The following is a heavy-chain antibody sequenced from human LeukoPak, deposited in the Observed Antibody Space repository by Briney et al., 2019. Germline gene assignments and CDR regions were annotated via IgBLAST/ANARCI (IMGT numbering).Heavy chain of an antibody. CDR3: AKDGTVSETSGILDY. CDR2: ISSSGSTI. Sequence: GGSLRLSCAASGFTFSSYSMNWVRQAPGKGLEWVSYISSSGSTIYYADSVKGRFTISRDNAKNSLYLQMNSLRAEDTAVYYCAKDGTVSETSGILDYWGQGTLVTVSS. V-gene: IGHV3-48*04. CDR1: GFTFSSYS. J-gene: IGHJ4*02. D-gene: IGHD1-1*01.